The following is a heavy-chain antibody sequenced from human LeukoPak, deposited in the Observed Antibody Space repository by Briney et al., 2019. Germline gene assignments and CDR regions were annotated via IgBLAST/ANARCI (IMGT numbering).Heavy chain of an antibody. D-gene: IGHD3-3*01. Sequence: GGSLRLSCAASGFTFSSYAMSWVRQAPGKGLEWVSAISGSGGSTYYADSVKGRFTISRDNSKNALYLQMNSVRAEDTAVYYCAKDHYDFWSESGYWGQGTVVTVSS. CDR3: AKDHYDFWSESGY. CDR2: ISGSGGST. V-gene: IGHV3-23*01. J-gene: IGHJ4*02. CDR1: GFTFSSYA.